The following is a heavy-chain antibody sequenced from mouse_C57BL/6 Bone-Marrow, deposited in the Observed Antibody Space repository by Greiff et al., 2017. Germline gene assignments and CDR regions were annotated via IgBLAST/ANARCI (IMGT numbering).Heavy chain of an antibody. CDR1: GYTFTSYW. Sequence: VQLQQPGAELVKPGASVKLSCKASGYTFTSYWMHWVKQRPGQGLEWIGMIHPNSGSTNYNEQLKSKATLTVDKSSSTAYMQLSSLTSEDSAVYYCARLYDYRRGAMDYWGQGTSVTVSS. V-gene: IGHV1-64*01. CDR3: ARLYDYRRGAMDY. D-gene: IGHD2-4*01. CDR2: IHPNSGST. J-gene: IGHJ4*01.